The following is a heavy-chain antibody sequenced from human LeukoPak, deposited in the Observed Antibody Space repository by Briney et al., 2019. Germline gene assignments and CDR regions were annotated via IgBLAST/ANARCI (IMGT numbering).Heavy chain of an antibody. CDR2: IYPGDSDT. CDR1: GYSFTSYW. D-gene: IGHD3-16*01. V-gene: IGHV5-51*01. Sequence: GESLKISCKGSGYSFTSYWIGWVRQMPGKGLEWMGIIYPGDSDTRYSPSFQGQVTISVDKSISTAYLQWSSLKASDTAMYYCARYYDYVRGTRNAFDIWGQGTMVTVSS. J-gene: IGHJ3*02. CDR3: ARYYDYVRGTRNAFDI.